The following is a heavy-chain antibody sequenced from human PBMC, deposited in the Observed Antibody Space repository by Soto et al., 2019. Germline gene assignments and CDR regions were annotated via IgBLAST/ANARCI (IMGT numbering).Heavy chain of an antibody. Sequence: HPGGSLRLSCAASGFTFSSYGMHWVRQAPGKGLEWVAVISYDGSNKYYADSVKGRFTISRDNSKNTLYLQMNSLRAGDTAVYYCAKETKGIAAAGLPPAEYFHHWGQGTLVTVSS. CDR3: AKETKGIAAAGLPPAEYFHH. CDR1: GFTFSSYG. CDR2: ISYDGSNK. D-gene: IGHD6-13*01. V-gene: IGHV3-30*18. J-gene: IGHJ1*01.